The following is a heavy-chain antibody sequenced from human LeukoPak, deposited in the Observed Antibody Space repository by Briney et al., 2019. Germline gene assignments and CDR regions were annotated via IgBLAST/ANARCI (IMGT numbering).Heavy chain of an antibody. CDR3: ARRNTMTRSWFDT. Sequence: SETLSLTCTVSSGSISSSSHYWDWIRQTPGKGLEWIGSIYYSGSTYFNPSLKSRVTISVDTSKNHFSLKLNSVTAADTAVYYCARRNTMTRSWFDTWGQGTLVTVSS. V-gene: IGHV4-39*02. CDR2: IYYSGST. D-gene: IGHD3-22*01. CDR1: SGSISSSSHY. J-gene: IGHJ5*02.